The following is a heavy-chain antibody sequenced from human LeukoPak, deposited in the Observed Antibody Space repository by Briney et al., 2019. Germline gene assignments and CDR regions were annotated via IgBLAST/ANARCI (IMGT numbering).Heavy chain of an antibody. V-gene: IGHV4-61*02. Sequence: SETLSLTCTVSGVSISGGSYYWTWIRQPAGKGLEWIGRIYTSGSTNYNPSLKSRVTISVDTSKNQFSLKLRSVTAADTAVYYCARDRADSSGWYGRYYFDYWGQGTLVTVSS. J-gene: IGHJ4*02. D-gene: IGHD6-19*01. CDR3: ARDRADSSGWYGRYYFDY. CDR1: GVSISGGSYY. CDR2: IYTSGST.